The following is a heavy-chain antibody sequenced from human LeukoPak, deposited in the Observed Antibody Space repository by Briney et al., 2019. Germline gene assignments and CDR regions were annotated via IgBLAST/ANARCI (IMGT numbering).Heavy chain of an antibody. V-gene: IGHV3-23*01. CDR2: ISGSGGST. CDR1: GFTFSSYA. J-gene: IGHJ4*02. CDR3: ASRSPQWLANFDY. D-gene: IGHD6-19*01. Sequence: GGSLRLSCAASGFTFSSYAMSWVRQAPGKGLEWVSAISGSGGSTYYADSVKGRFTISRDNSKNTLYLQMNSLRAEDTAVYHCASRSPQWLANFDYWGQGTLVTVSS.